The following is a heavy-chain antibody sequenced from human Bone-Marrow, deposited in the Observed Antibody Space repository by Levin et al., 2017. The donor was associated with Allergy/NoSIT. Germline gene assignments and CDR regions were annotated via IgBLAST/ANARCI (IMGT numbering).Heavy chain of an antibody. CDR2: FSRRGTT. CDR1: GFTFSSYG. D-gene: IGHD6-19*01. Sequence: PGGSLRLSCAASGFTFSSYGISWVRQAPGKGLEWVSAFSRRGTTHYADSVKGRFTVSRDNSKETVYLQLNSLRGEDTALYYCAREMAGTSGWYTVDSWGQGTPVTVSS. CDR3: AREMAGTSGWYTVDS. J-gene: IGHJ4*02. V-gene: IGHV3-23*01.